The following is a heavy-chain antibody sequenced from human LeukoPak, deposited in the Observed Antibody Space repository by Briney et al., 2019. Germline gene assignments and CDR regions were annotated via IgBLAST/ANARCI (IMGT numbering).Heavy chain of an antibody. D-gene: IGHD2/OR15-2a*01. CDR2: INSDGSWT. CDR1: GNYW. V-gene: IGHV3-74*01. J-gene: IGHJ4*02. Sequence: GGSLRLSCAASGNYWMHWVRQAPGKGLVWVPHINSDGSWTSYADSVKGRFTISKDNAKNTVYLQMNNLRAEDTAVYYCVSFYEAYWGRGTLVTVSS. CDR3: VSFYEAY.